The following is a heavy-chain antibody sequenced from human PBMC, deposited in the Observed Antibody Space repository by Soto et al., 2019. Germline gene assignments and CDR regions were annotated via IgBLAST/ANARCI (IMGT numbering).Heavy chain of an antibody. D-gene: IGHD1-26*01. CDR1: GFTFSSYW. J-gene: IGHJ6*02. CDR3: TRVGGSVSGMDV. V-gene: IGHV3-74*01. CDR2: IDNAGSSV. Sequence: EVQLVESGGGLVQPGGSLRLSCAASGFTFSSYWMHWVRQAPGKGLVWVSRIDNAGSSVRYADSVKGRFTISRDNAKNTLYLQVNRLRAEDTAVYYCTRVGGSVSGMDVWGQGTTVTVSS.